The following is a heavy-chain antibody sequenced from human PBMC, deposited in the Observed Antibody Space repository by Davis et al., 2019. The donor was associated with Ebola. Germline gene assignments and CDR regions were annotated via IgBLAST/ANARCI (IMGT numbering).Heavy chain of an antibody. CDR1: GFTFSRYW. CDR2: ISSDGGIT. V-gene: IGHV3-74*01. Sequence: GESLKISCAASGFTFSRYWMHWVRQAPGKGLVYVSRISSDGGITSYADSVKGRFTISRDNSKNTLYLQMNSLRAEDTAAYYCAKSPPSIAVAASFDCWGQGTLVTVSS. J-gene: IGHJ4*02. D-gene: IGHD6-19*01. CDR3: AKSPPSIAVAASFDC.